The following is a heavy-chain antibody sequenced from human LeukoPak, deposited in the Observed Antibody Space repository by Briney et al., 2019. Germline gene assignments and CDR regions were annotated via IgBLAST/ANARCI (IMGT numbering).Heavy chain of an antibody. D-gene: IGHD5-18*01. V-gene: IGHV3-49*04. J-gene: IGHJ4*02. Sequence: PGGSLRLSCTTSGFTFGDYAMNWVRQAPGKGLEWVAFIGSKAYGGTTDYAASVKGRFTISRDDSKSIAYLQMKSLKTEDTAVYYWGRRYSYAYGYFDSWGQGTPVTVSS. CDR3: GRRYSYAYGYFDS. CDR2: IGSKAYGGTT. CDR1: GFTFGDYA.